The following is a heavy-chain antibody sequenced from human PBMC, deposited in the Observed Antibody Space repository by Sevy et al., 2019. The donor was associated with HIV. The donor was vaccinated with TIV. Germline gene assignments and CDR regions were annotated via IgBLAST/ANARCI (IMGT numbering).Heavy chain of an antibody. D-gene: IGHD2-21*02. J-gene: IGHJ4*02. CDR3: TRSAAEAKNFYCGGDCYSDY. Sequence: ASVKVSCKASGYTFTGYYLHWVRQAPGQGLEWMGWINPKSGGTNYAPKFQGRVTMTRDTSINTASMELSRLRSDDTAVYYCTRSAAEAKNFYCGGDCYSDYWGQGTLVTVSS. CDR1: GYTFTGYY. CDR2: INPKSGGT. V-gene: IGHV1-2*02.